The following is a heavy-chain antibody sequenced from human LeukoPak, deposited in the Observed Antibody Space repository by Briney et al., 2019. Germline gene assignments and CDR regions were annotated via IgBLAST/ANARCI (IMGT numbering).Heavy chain of an antibody. CDR1: GYTFTSYG. CDR3: ARGPYSSSSVWFDP. J-gene: IGHJ5*02. D-gene: IGHD6-6*01. Sequence: ASVKVSCKASGYTFTSYGISWVRRAPGQGLEWMGWISAYNGNTNYAQKLQGRVTMTTDTSTSTAYMELRSLRSDDTAVYYCARGPYSSSSVWFDPWGQGTLVTVSS. V-gene: IGHV1-18*01. CDR2: ISAYNGNT.